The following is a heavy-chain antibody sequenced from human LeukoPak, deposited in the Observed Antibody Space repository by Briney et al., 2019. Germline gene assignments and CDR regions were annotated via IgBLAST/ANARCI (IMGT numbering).Heavy chain of an antibody. Sequence: SETLSLTCTVSGGSISDYYWSWIRQPPGMGLEWIAYIYYSGSTKYDHSLRSRVTISVDTSKNQFSLKVNSVTAADTAVYYCARRRYYDSSGYRPYYYYYYMEVWGKGTTVTVSS. V-gene: IGHV4-59*01. CDR1: GGSISDYY. D-gene: IGHD3-22*01. CDR3: ARRRYYDSSGYRPYYYYYYMEV. CDR2: IYYSGST. J-gene: IGHJ6*03.